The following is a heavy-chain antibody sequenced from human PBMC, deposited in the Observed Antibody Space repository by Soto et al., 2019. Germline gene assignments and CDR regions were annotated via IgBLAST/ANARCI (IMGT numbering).Heavy chain of an antibody. D-gene: IGHD2-21*01. CDR2: IINNGFIK. CDR3: ARDGPIQHHPDY. Sequence: WGALRLSCVLASGIFSYYGMRCFPQAPGRGLQWLAIIINNGFIKYYADSVEGRFTISRDNSKTTVYLHMSSLRAADTAVYYCARDGPIQHHPDYWGRGTLVTVCS. CDR1: SGIFSYYG. J-gene: IGHJ4*02. V-gene: IGHV3-30*12.